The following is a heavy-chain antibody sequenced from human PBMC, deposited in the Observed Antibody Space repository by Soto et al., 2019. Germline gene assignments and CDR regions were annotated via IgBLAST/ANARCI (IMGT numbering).Heavy chain of an antibody. V-gene: IGHV4-34*01. J-gene: IGHJ6*02. CDR3: VCSSSDYFYGLDL. CDR1: GGSFSDYY. CDR2: INQSEVT. D-gene: IGHD6-6*01. Sequence: QVQLQQWGAGLLKPSETLSLTCAVSGGSFSDYYYTWIRHPPGKGLQWLGEINQSEVTNDNPSLRGRVVIPLDTSKAQFSLKMNSITAADTAVYYCVCSSSDYFYGLDLWGQGTTVIVSS.